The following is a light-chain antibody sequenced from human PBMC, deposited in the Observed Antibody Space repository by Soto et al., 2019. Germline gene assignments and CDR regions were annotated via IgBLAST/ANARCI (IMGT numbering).Light chain of an antibody. Sequence: QSVLTQPPSASGSPGQSVTISCTGTSSDVGGYKFVSWYQQHPGKAPKLLIFEVSRRPSGVPDRFSGSKSGNTASLTVSGLQHADEADYYCSSYAGNSNVVFGGGTQLTVL. CDR1: SSDVGGYKF. CDR3: SSYAGNSNVV. CDR2: EVS. J-gene: IGLJ2*01. V-gene: IGLV2-8*01.